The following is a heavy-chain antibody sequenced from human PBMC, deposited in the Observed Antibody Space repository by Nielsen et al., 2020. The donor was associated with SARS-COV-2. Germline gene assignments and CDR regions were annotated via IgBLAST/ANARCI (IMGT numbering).Heavy chain of an antibody. CDR3: ARVSYGSGSYLRY. V-gene: IGHV3-13*01. Sequence: GASLQISCAASGFTFSSYDMHWVRQATGKGLEWVSAIGTAGDTYYPGSVKGRFTISRENAKNSLYLQMNSLRAEDTAVYYCARVSYGSGSYLRYWGQGTLVTVSS. CDR2: IGTAGDT. J-gene: IGHJ4*02. D-gene: IGHD3-10*01. CDR1: GFTFSSYD.